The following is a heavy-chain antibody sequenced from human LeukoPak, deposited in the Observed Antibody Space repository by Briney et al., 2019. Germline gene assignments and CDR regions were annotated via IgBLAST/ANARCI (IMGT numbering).Heavy chain of an antibody. D-gene: IGHD3-16*02. CDR3: ARDGSKFGGVIVYFDY. CDR1: GFTFSKFG. V-gene: IGHV3-33*08. CDR2: IWYDGSNK. Sequence: GGSLRLSCAASGFTFSKFGMHWVRQAPGKGLEWVAVIWYDGSNKYYADSVKGRFTISRDNSKNTLYLQMNSLRAEDTAVYYCARDGSKFGGVIVYFDYWGQGTLVTVSS. J-gene: IGHJ4*02.